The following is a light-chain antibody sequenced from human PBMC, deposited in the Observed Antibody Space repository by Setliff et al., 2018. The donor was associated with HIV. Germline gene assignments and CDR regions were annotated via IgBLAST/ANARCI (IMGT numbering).Light chain of an antibody. J-gene: IGLJ1*01. V-gene: IGLV2-14*03. Sequence: QSVLTQPASVSGSPGQSITISCTGTSSDVGLYNYVSWYQQYPGKAPKLIIYDVTNRPSGVSDRFSGSKSGNTASLTISGLQAEDEADYYCCSYAGSSTPYVFGTGTKVTVL. CDR3: CSYAGSSTPYV. CDR1: SSDVGLYNY. CDR2: DVT.